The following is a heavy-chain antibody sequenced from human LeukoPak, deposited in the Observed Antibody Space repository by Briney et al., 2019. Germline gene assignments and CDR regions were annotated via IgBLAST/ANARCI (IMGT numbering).Heavy chain of an antibody. CDR2: MNPNSGNT. CDR3: ARGFRIQSHDYGPYYYMDV. CDR1: VYTFTSSD. D-gene: IGHD4-17*01. Sequence: ASVTVSFRASVYTFTSSDINGVRQATGQGLEWMGWMNPNSGNTGYAQNFQGRVIMTRNTSIATAYMELTSLKSEDTAVYYCARGFRIQSHDYGPYYYMDVWGKGTTVTVSS. J-gene: IGHJ6*03. V-gene: IGHV1-8*01.